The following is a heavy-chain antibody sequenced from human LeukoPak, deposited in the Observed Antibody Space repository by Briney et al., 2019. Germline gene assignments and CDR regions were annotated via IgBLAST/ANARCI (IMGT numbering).Heavy chain of an antibody. CDR1: GGSISSSSYY. CDR2: IYYSGST. J-gene: IGHJ4*02. Sequence: SETLSLTCTVSGGSISSSSYYWGWIRQPPGKGLEWIGSIYYSGSTYYNPSLKSRVTISVDTSKNQFSLKLGSVTAADTAVYYCASKIAVAAPFFDYWGQGTLVTVSS. D-gene: IGHD6-19*01. CDR3: ASKIAVAAPFFDY. V-gene: IGHV4-39*07.